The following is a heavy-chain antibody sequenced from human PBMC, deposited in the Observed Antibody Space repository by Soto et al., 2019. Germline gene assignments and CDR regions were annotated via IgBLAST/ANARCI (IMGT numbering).Heavy chain of an antibody. J-gene: IGHJ3*02. CDR3: ARAPNYCDSSGYGGKAFDI. V-gene: IGHV4-59*01. Sequence: PSETLSLTCTVSGGSISSYYWSWIRQPPGKGLEWIGYIYYSGSTNYNPSLRSRVTISVDTSKNQFSLKLSSVTAADTAVYYCARAPNYCDSSGYGGKAFDIWGQGTMVTVSS. D-gene: IGHD3-22*01. CDR2: IYYSGST. CDR1: GGSISSYY.